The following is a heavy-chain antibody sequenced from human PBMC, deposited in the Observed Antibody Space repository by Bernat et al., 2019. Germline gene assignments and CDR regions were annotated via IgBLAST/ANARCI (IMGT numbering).Heavy chain of an antibody. Sequence: EVQLVESGGGLVKPGGSLRLSCAASGFTFSSYNMNWVRQAPGKGLEWVSSISSSSSYIYYAGSVKGRFTISRDNSKNTLYLQMNSLRAEDTAVYYCARDPRSSSLLWWYFDLWGRGTLVTVSS. V-gene: IGHV3-21*01. CDR3: ARDPRSSSLLWWYFDL. J-gene: IGHJ2*01. CDR2: ISSSSSYI. D-gene: IGHD6-13*01. CDR1: GFTFSSYN.